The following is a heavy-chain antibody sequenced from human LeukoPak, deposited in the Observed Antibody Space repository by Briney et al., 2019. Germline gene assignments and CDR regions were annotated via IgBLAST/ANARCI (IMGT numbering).Heavy chain of an antibody. Sequence: ASVKVSCKASGYTFTSYGISWVRQAPGQGLECMVWISAYNGHTNYAQKLQGRVTMTTDTSTSTDYMELRSLRSDDTAVYYCARIGSSSWYGGFDPWGQGTLVTVSS. CDR3: ARIGSSSWYGGFDP. CDR2: ISAYNGHT. V-gene: IGHV1-18*01. D-gene: IGHD6-13*01. CDR1: GYTFTSYG. J-gene: IGHJ5*02.